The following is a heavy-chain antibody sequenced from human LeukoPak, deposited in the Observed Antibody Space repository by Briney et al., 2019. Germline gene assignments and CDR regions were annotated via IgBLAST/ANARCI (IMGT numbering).Heavy chain of an antibody. J-gene: IGHJ4*02. D-gene: IGHD3-22*01. CDR1: EFTFDDYA. V-gene: IGHV3-9*01. CDR2: INWNGGSI. Sequence: GGSLRLSCAASEFTFDDYAMHWVRQAPGKGLEWVSGINWNGGSIGYADSVKGRFTISRDNAKNSLYLQMNSLRAEDTALYYCAEGPPPRNYYRMDGTDYGGQGTLVTVHS. CDR3: AEGPPPRNYYRMDGTDY.